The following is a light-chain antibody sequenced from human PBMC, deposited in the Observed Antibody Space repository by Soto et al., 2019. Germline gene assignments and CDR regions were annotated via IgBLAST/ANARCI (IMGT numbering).Light chain of an antibody. Sequence: DIVLPQSPGPLSLSPGERATLSCRASQSITNNYLAWYQQKPGRAHRLLIYGASSRATGIPDRFSGSGSGTDFTLTISRLEPEDFAMYYCQQYGYLVTFGGGTKVDIK. CDR3: QQYGYLVT. J-gene: IGKJ4*01. CDR2: GAS. CDR1: QSITNNY. V-gene: IGKV3-20*01.